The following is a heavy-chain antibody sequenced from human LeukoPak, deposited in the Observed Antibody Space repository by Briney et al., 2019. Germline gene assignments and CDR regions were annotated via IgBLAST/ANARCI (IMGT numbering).Heavy chain of an antibody. D-gene: IGHD2-15*01. CDR2: IRYDGSNK. V-gene: IGHV3-30*02. CDR1: GFTFSSYG. J-gene: IGHJ3*02. Sequence: GSLRLSCAASGFTFSSYGMHWVRQAPGKGLEWVAFIRYDGSNKYYADSVKGRFTISRDNSKNTLYLQMNSLRAEDTAVYYCAKDLELGYCSGGSCYVAFDIWGQGTMVTVSS. CDR3: AKDLELGYCSGGSCYVAFDI.